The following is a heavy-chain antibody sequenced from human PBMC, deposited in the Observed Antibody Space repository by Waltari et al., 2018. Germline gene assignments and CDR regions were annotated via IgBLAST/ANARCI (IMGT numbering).Heavy chain of an antibody. CDR1: GGSITGAYY. D-gene: IGHD3-10*01. CDR2: VSSGGNT. V-gene: IGHV4-39*01. CDR3: ARHRGVHTGYPGLDP. J-gene: IGHJ5*02. Sequence: QLQLQESGPRLVKPSETLSLICTVSGGSITGAYYWAWIRQSPGTGLEWIGDVSSGGNTNYNPSLKSRVTISTDTSKNQFSLTLSSVTAADTAVYYYARHRGVHTGYPGLDPWGQGTLVTVSS.